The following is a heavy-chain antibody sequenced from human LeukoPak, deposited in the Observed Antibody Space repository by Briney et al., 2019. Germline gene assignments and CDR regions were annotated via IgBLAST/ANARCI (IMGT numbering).Heavy chain of an antibody. Sequence: GGSLRLSCAASGFTFSSYGMHWVRQAPGKGLEWVAVISYDGSNKYYADSVKGRFTTSRDNSKNTLYLQMNSLRAEDTAVYYCAKDSDRGFFDYWGQGTLVTVSS. D-gene: IGHD3-16*01. CDR2: ISYDGSNK. J-gene: IGHJ4*02. CDR1: GFTFSSYG. CDR3: AKDSDRGFFDY. V-gene: IGHV3-30*18.